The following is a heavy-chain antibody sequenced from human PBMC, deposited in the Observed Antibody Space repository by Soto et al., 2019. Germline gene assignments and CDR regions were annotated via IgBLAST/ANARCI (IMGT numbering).Heavy chain of an antibody. CDR2: IRSSGSTI. Sequence: QVQLVESGGGLVQPGGSLRLSCAASGFTFSDYHMSWIRQAPGKGLEWVSYIRSSGSTIYYADSVKGRFTISRDNAENSLYLHMNSLRADDTAVYYCARGIGAPNWFDPWGQGTLVTVSS. CDR1: GFTFSDYH. D-gene: IGHD3-16*01. V-gene: IGHV3-11*01. CDR3: ARGIGAPNWFDP. J-gene: IGHJ5*02.